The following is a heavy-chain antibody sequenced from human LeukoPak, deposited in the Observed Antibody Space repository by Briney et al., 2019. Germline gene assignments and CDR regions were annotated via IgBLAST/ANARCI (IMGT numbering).Heavy chain of an antibody. D-gene: IGHD3-10*01. CDR1: GGSISSGDYY. V-gene: IGHV4-30-4*01. Sequence: SETQSLTCTVSGGSISSGDYYWSWIRQPPGKGLEWIGYIYYSGSTYYNPSLKSRVTISVDTSKNQFSLKLSSVTAADTAVYYCARAYYGSGSLQGYFDYWGQGTLVTVSS. CDR3: ARAYYGSGSLQGYFDY. J-gene: IGHJ4*02. CDR2: IYYSGST.